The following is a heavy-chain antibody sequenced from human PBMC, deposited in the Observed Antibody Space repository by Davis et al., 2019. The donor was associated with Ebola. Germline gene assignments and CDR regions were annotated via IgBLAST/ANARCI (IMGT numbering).Heavy chain of an antibody. J-gene: IGHJ4*02. V-gene: IGHV4-39*01. CDR1: GGSVTSTSYS. D-gene: IGHD1-14*01. Sequence: PSETLFLTCTVSGGSVTSTSYSWGWVRQPPGKGLEWIANVFNGGNTYYSPSLKSRISISVGTSTNQFSLKLTSATAADTSIYYCAGLSPLGTTVDYWGQGILVSVSS. CDR3: AGLSPLGTTVDY. CDR2: VFNGGNT.